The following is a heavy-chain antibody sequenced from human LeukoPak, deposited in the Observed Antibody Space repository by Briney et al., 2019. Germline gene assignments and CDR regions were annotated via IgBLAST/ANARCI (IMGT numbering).Heavy chain of an antibody. V-gene: IGHV3-23*01. D-gene: IGHD3/OR15-3a*01. Sequence: GGSLRLSCAASGFTFSRYAMSWVRQAPGKGLEWVATIIVSGGNTYYADSVKGRFTISRDNSKSTLYLQMSSLRPDDTAVYYCAKRDFLDFWGQGTLVTVSS. J-gene: IGHJ4*02. CDR2: IIVSGGNT. CDR1: GFTFSRYA. CDR3: AKRDFLDF.